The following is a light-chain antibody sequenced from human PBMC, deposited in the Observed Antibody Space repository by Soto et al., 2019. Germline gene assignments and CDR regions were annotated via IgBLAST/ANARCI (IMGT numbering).Light chain of an antibody. V-gene: IGKV3-20*01. CDR3: QQYGSSPPMT. Sequence: EIVLTQSPGTLSLSPGERATLYCRAIQSVSSSYLAWYQQKPGQAPRLLIYGASSRATGIPDRFSGSGSGTDFTLTISRLEPEDFAVYYCQQYGSSPPMTFGQGTRLEIK. J-gene: IGKJ5*01. CDR1: QSVSSSY. CDR2: GAS.